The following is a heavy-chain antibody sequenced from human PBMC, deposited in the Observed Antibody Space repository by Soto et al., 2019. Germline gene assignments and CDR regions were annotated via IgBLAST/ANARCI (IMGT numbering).Heavy chain of an antibody. V-gene: IGHV3-30*03. J-gene: IGHJ4*02. D-gene: IGHD3-22*01. CDR3: ARYFPDASGYSQGLDY. Sequence: QVQLVESGGGVVQPGRSLRLSCVVSGFTFSRSGMHWVRQAPGKGLEWVAVIAYDGSNKDYADSVKGRFTISRDNSKSTLYLQMDSLRAEDTAVFYCARYFPDASGYSQGLDYWGQGTLVTVSS. CDR2: IAYDGSNK. CDR1: GFTFSRSG.